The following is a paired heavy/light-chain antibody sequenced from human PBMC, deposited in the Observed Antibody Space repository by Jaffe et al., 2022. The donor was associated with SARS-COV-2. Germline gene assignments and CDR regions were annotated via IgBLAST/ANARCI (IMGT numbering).Light chain of an antibody. V-gene: IGLV2-11*01. CDR3: CSCAGTYTLGV. J-gene: IGLJ3*02. CDR2: DVS. CDR1: SSDVGCYNY. Sequence: QSALTQPRSVSGSPGQSVTISCTGTSSDVGCYNYVSWYQQHPGKAPKVMIYDVSKRPSGVPDRFSGARSGNTASLTISGLQAEDEADYYCCSCAGTYTLGVFGGGTKLTVL.
Heavy chain of an antibody. CDR2: IYYSGST. CDR3: AREVSSGWPHWYFDL. D-gene: IGHD6-19*01. Sequence: QVQLQESGPGLVKPSETLSLTCTVSGDSVSSYFWNWIRQPPGKGLEWIGYIYYSGSTNYNPSLKSRVTISVDTSKNQISLKLSSVTAADTAVYYCAREVSSGWPHWYFDLWGRGTLVTVSS. V-gene: IGHV4-59*02. CDR1: GDSVSSYF. J-gene: IGHJ2*01.